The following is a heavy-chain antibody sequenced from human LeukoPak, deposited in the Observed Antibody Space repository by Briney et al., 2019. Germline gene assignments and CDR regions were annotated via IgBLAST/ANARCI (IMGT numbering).Heavy chain of an antibody. V-gene: IGHV4-39*07. CDR1: GVSISRSRYY. J-gene: IGHJ5*02. Sequence: SETLSLTCTVSGVSISRSRYYWGWIRQPPGKGLEWIGTVSYSGSTHYNPPLESRVTISVDTSNNQFSLRLNSLTAADTAFYYCVRMPSGSPDWFDPWGQGNLVTVSS. CDR3: VRMPSGSPDWFDP. D-gene: IGHD2-2*01. CDR2: VSYSGST.